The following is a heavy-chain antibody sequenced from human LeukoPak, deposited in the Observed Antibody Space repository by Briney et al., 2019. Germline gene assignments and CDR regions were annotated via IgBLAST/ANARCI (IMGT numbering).Heavy chain of an antibody. CDR2: ISGSGDRT. D-gene: IGHD6-19*01. J-gene: IGHJ4*02. CDR1: GFTFSSSA. CDR3: AKPAISSRGWYCDY. Sequence: GGSLRLSCAASGFTFSSSAMSWGPQAPGKGLQWVSSISGSGDRTYYADSVKGRFTISRDNSKNTLYLQMNSLRAEDTAVYYCAKPAISSRGWYCDYWGQGTLVTVSS. V-gene: IGHV3-23*01.